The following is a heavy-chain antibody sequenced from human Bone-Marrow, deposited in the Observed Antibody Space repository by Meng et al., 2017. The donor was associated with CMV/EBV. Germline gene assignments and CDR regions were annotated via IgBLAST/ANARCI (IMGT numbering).Heavy chain of an antibody. J-gene: IGHJ4*02. CDR2: ISYDGSNK. V-gene: IGHV3-30*04. CDR1: GFTFSSYA. Sequence: GESLKISCAASGFTFSSYAMHWVRQAPGKGLEWVAVISYDGSNKYYADSVKGRFTISRDNSKNPLYLQMNSLRAEDTAVYYGAADFGTSTWSPPLYYFDYWGQGTLVTVSS. D-gene: IGHD6-13*01. CDR3: AADFGTSTWSPPLYYFDY.